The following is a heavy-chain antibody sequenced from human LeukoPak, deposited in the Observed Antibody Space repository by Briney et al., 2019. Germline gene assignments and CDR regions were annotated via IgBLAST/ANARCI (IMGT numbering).Heavy chain of an antibody. Sequence: GGSLRLSCAASGFTFSSYWMSWVRQAPGKGLEWVAVIWYDGSNKYYADSVKGRFTISRDNSKNTLYLQMNSLRAEDTAVYYCARENYDFWSGYYKGWDYYYYYMDVWGKGTTVTVSS. D-gene: IGHD3-3*01. J-gene: IGHJ6*03. CDR1: GFTFSSYW. CDR3: ARENYDFWSGYYKGWDYYYYYMDV. CDR2: IWYDGSNK. V-gene: IGHV3-33*08.